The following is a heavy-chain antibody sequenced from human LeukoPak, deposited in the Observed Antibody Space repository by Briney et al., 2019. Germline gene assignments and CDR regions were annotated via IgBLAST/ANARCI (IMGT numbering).Heavy chain of an antibody. CDR3: ARHYSSSWYEYYYYYMDV. V-gene: IGHV4-59*08. CDR1: GGSTSSYY. J-gene: IGHJ6*03. Sequence: SETLSLTCTVSGGSTSSYYWTWIRQPPGKGLEWIGYIYSSGSTNYNPSLKSRVTISVDTSKNQFSLKLISVTAADTAVYYCARHYSSSWYEYYYYYMDVWGKGTTVTVSS. CDR2: IYSSGST. D-gene: IGHD6-13*01.